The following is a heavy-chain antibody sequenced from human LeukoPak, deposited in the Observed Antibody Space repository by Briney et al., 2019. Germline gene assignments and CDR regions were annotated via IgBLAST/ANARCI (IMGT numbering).Heavy chain of an antibody. V-gene: IGHV4-4*09. CDR1: GGSISSYY. CDR3: ARNVYYYDSRGLFGY. CDR2: IYTSGST. D-gene: IGHD3-22*01. J-gene: IGHJ4*02. Sequence: SETLSLTCTVSGGSISSYYWSWIRQPPGKGLEWIGYIYTSGSTNYNPSLKSRVTISVDTSKNQFSLKLSSVTAADTAVYYCARNVYYYDSRGLFGYWGQGTLVTVSS.